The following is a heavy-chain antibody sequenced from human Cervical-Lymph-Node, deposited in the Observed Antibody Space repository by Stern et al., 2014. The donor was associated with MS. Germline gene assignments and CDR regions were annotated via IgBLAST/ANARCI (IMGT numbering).Heavy chain of an antibody. Sequence: QVQLGQSGAEVKKPGSSVKVSCKASGGTFSSYAISWVRQAPGQGLEWMGGIIPIFGTANYAQKFQGRVTITADESTSTAYMELSSLRSEDTAVYYCARVPCSSTSCSRYYYYGMDVWGQGTTVTVSS. CDR1: GGTFSSYA. CDR3: ARVPCSSTSCSRYYYYGMDV. D-gene: IGHD2-2*01. J-gene: IGHJ6*02. CDR2: IIPIFGTA. V-gene: IGHV1-69*01.